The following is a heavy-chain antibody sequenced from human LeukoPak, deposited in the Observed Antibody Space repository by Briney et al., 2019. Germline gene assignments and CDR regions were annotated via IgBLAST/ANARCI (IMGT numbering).Heavy chain of an antibody. Sequence: GESLKISCKGSGYRFTSYWIGWVRQMPGKGLEWMGIFYPGDSETRYSPSFQGQVTMSADKSVNTAYLQWSSLKASGTAMYYCARGLVDVTGAIDYYGLDVWGQGTTVTVSS. CDR1: GYRFTSYW. V-gene: IGHV5-51*01. J-gene: IGHJ6*02. CDR2: FYPGDSET. CDR3: ARGLVDVTGAIDYYGLDV. D-gene: IGHD2-2*01.